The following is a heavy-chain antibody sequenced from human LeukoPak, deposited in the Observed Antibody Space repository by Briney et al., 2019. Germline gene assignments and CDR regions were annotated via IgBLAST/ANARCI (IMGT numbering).Heavy chain of an antibody. CDR3: ASAAYGDYVLGTYVPTGY. V-gene: IGHV1-2*02. CDR2: INPNSGGT. D-gene: IGHD4-17*01. Sequence: GASVKVSCKASGYTFTSYYMHWVRQAPGQGLEWMGWINPNSGGTNYAQKFQGRVTMTRDTSISTAYMELSRLRSDDTAVYYCASAAYGDYVLGTYVPTGYWGQGTLVTVSS. CDR1: GYTFTSYY. J-gene: IGHJ4*02.